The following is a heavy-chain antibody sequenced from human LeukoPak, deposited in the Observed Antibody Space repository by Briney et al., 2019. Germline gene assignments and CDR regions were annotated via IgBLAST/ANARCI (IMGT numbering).Heavy chain of an antibody. Sequence: SETLSLTCSVSGGSISSYYWSWIRQPPGKGLEGMRYLYYSGSTNSNPSLKSRVTMSVDTSKNQFSLKLRSVTAADTAVYYCARGGSGISNAFDIWGQGTMVTVSS. V-gene: IGHV4-59*01. CDR1: GGSISSYY. J-gene: IGHJ3*02. CDR2: LYYSGST. D-gene: IGHD3-10*01. CDR3: ARGGSGISNAFDI.